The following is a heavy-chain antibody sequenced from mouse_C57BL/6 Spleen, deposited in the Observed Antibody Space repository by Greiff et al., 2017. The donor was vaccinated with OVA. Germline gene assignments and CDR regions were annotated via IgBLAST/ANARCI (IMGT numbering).Heavy chain of an antibody. V-gene: IGHV3-6*01. CDR3: ARDRTTVREFDY. D-gene: IGHD1-1*01. J-gene: IGHJ2*01. Sequence: EVQVVESGPGLVKPSQSLSLTCSVTGYSITSGYYWNWIRQFPGNKLEWMGYISYDGSNNYNPSLKNRISITRDTSKNQFFLKLNAVTTEDTATYYCARDRTTVREFDYWGQGTTLTVSS. CDR1: GYSITSGYY. CDR2: ISYDGSN.